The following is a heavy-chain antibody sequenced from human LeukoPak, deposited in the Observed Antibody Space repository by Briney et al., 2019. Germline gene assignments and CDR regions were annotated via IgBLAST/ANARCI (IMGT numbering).Heavy chain of an antibody. CDR1: GYTFTSYY. D-gene: IGHD3-22*01. Sequence: ASVKVSCKASGYTFTSYYMHWVRQAPGQGLEWMAIINPNGGSTRYAQKFQGRVTMTRDTSTSTVYMELSSLRSEDTAVYYCARDPRPSYDSSDYYYPGDYWGQGTLVTVSS. CDR3: ARDPRPSYDSSDYYYPGDY. CDR2: INPNGGST. J-gene: IGHJ4*02. V-gene: IGHV1-46*01.